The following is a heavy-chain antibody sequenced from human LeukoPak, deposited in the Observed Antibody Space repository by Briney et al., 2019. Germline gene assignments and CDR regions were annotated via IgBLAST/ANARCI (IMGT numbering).Heavy chain of an antibody. Sequence: GGSLRLSCAASGFTFSSYAMSWVHQAPGKGLEWVSAISGSGGSTYYADSVKGRFTISRDNAKNSLYLQMNSLRAEDTAVYYCAREGVGATTKRELSDYWGQGTLVTVSS. D-gene: IGHD1-26*01. CDR1: GFTFSSYA. CDR2: ISGSGGST. J-gene: IGHJ4*02. V-gene: IGHV3-23*01. CDR3: AREGVGATTKRELSDY.